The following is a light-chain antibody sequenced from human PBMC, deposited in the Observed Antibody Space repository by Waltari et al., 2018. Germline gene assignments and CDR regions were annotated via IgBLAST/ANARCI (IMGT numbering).Light chain of an antibody. CDR1: DSDVGAYDF. CDR2: EVS. CDR3: SSYTTSSAPGV. Sequence: QSALTKPASVSGSPGQSITISCSGTDSDVGAYDFVPWYQQHPGKAPHLIIYEVSNRPSGISNRFAASKSGNTASLTISGLQAEDEADYYCSSYTTSSAPGVFGTGTRVTV. J-gene: IGLJ1*01. V-gene: IGLV2-14*01.